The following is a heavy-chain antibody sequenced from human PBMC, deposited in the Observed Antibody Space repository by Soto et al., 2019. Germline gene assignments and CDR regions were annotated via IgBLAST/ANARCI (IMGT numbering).Heavy chain of an antibody. Sequence: QVQLVESGGGVVQPGRSLRLSCAASGFTFSSYGMHWVRQAPGKGLEWVAVISYDGSNKYYADSVKGRFTISRDNSKNTLYLQMNSLRAEDTAVYHCAKGVAMATNRPVDYWGQGTLVTVSS. CDR3: AKGVAMATNRPVDY. D-gene: IGHD2-21*01. V-gene: IGHV3-30*18. CDR2: ISYDGSNK. J-gene: IGHJ4*02. CDR1: GFTFSSYG.